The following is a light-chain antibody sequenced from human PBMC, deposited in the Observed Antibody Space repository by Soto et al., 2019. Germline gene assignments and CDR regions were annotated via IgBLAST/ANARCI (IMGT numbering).Light chain of an antibody. CDR1: QSISTH. J-gene: IGKJ4*01. V-gene: IGKV1-39*01. Sequence: DLPMTQSPSSLSASVGDRVTITCRASQSISTHLIWYQQKPGKAPKLLIYRASSLEIGVPSRFSGSVSETDFTLTISSLQPEDFATYFCQQTYRAHTFGGGTKVEMK. CDR3: QQTYRAHT. CDR2: RAS.